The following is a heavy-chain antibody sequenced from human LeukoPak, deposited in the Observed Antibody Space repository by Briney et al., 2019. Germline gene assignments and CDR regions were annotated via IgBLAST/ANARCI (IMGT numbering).Heavy chain of an antibody. J-gene: IGHJ4*02. Sequence: PGGSLRLSCAASGFDFRSYAMRWVRQAPGKGLEWVSLISYHGTNTYYADSVKGRFTISRDNSKNTVLLQMTSLRVEDTAVYYCARDGANTYGRAFDFWGQGMQVTVSS. D-gene: IGHD5-18*01. CDR3: ARDGANTYGRAFDF. CDR1: GFDFRSYA. CDR2: ISYHGTNT. V-gene: IGHV3-30*04.